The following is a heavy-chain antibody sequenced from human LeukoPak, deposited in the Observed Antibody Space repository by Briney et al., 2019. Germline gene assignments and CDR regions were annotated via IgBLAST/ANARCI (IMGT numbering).Heavy chain of an antibody. CDR3: ARGPQDY. V-gene: IGHV4-30-4*01. J-gene: IGHJ4*02. Sequence: SETLSLTCTVSGGSISSGDYYWRWIRQPPGKGLEWIGYIYYSGSTYYHPSLKSRVTISVDTSKNQFALKLSSVTAADTAVYYCARGPQDYWGQGTLVTVSS. CDR1: GGSISSGDYY. CDR2: IYYSGST.